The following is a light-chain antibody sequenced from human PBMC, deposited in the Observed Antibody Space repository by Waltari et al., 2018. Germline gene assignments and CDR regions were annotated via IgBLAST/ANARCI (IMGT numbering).Light chain of an antibody. V-gene: IGKV3-11*01. CDR1: QSVHNY. J-gene: IGKJ4*01. CDR2: DVS. Sequence: DIVLTQSPANLSLSPGERASLSCRSSQSVHNYLAWYQQKPGQAPRLLIYDVSNRVTDIPARFSGSGFATDFTLTISSLEPEDFAVYYCQQRRTWPLTFGGGTKVEIK. CDR3: QQRRTWPLT.